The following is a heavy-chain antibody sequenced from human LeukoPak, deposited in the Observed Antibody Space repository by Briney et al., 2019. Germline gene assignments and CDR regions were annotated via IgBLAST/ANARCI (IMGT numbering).Heavy chain of an antibody. V-gene: IGHV3-23*01. Sequence: GGSLRLSCAASRFTFNSYAMSWVRQAPGKGLEWVSVIGGSNGITFYVGSVKGRFTISRDNSKDTLYLQMNSLRAEDTAVYYCARGDYWGQGTLVTVSS. CDR3: ARGDY. CDR1: RFTFNSYA. CDR2: IGGSNGIT. J-gene: IGHJ4*02.